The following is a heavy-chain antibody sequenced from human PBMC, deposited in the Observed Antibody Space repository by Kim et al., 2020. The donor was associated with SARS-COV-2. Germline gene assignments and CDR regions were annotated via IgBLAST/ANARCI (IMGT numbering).Heavy chain of an antibody. CDR2: IRPGDGDT. CDR1: GYTSSRNF. D-gene: IGHD4-17*01. Sequence: ASVKVSCKASGYTSSRNFMHWVRQAPGQGLEWMGIIRPGDGDTNYAQNFQGRVTMTRDTSTNTVYMELNSLTSEDTAMYYCAREGGTPVTTPDYWGQGTLVTVSS. V-gene: IGHV1-46*01. J-gene: IGHJ4*02. CDR3: AREGGTPVTTPDY.